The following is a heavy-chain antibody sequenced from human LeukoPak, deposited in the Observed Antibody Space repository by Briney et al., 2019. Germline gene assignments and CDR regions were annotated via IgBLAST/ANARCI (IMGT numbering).Heavy chain of an antibody. J-gene: IGHJ4*02. CDR3: ARHRRYYGSGSYYSDFDS. D-gene: IGHD3-10*01. Sequence: SETLSLTCTVSGYSISSDYYWGWIRQPPGKGPEWIGSIFYSGSTYYNPSLKSPVTISADMSKNYFSLRLSSVTAADTATYYCARHRRYYGSGSYYSDFDSWGQGILVTVSS. V-gene: IGHV4-38-2*02. CDR1: GYSISSDYY. CDR2: IFYSGST.